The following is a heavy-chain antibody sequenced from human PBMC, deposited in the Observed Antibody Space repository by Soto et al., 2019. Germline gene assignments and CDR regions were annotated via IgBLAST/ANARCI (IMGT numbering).Heavy chain of an antibody. V-gene: IGHV3-23*01. CDR3: AKDYRPLLPYYFHY. J-gene: IGHJ4*02. D-gene: IGHD2-15*01. CDR2: ISGSGGST. Sequence: RSLRLSWAASGFTFSSDAMRWVRQAPGKGPEWVSAISGSGGSTYYADSVKGRFTISRDNSKNTLYLQMNSLRPEDTAAYSCAKDYRPLLPYYFHYVGQGTLVTV. CDR1: GFTFSSDA.